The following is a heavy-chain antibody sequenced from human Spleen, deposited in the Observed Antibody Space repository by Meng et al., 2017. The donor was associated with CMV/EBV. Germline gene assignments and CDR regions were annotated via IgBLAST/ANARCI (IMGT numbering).Heavy chain of an antibody. Sequence: SETLSLTCAVYGGSFSGYYWSWIRQPPGKGLEWIGEINHSGSTNYNPSLKSRVTISVDTSKNQFSLKLSSATAADTAVYYCARDDYYYCDYWGQGTLVTVSS. J-gene: IGHJ4*02. CDR2: INHSGST. CDR1: GGSFSGYY. CDR3: ARDDYYYCDY. D-gene: IGHD4/OR15-4a*01. V-gene: IGHV4-34*01.